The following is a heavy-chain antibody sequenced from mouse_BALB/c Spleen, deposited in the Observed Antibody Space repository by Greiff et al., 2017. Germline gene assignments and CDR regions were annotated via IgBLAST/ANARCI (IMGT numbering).Heavy chain of an antibody. CDR1: GFTFSSFG. CDR3: ARGEDYDGDWYFDV. CDR2: ISSGSSTI. Sequence: EVQRVESGGGLVQPGGSRKLSCAASGFTFSSFGMHWVRQAPEKGLEWVAYISSGSSTIYYADTVKGRFTISRDNPKNTLFLQMTSLRSEDTAMYYCARGEDYDGDWYFDVWGAGTTVTVSS. V-gene: IGHV5-17*02. D-gene: IGHD2-4*01. J-gene: IGHJ1*01.